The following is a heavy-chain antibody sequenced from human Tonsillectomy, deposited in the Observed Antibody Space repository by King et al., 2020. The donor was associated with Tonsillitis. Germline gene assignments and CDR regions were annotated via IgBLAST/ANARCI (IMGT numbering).Heavy chain of an antibody. J-gene: IGHJ4*02. V-gene: IGHV4-31*03. Sequence: VQLQEPGPGLVKPSQTLSLTCTVSGGSISSGGYYWSWIRQHPGKGLEWIGYIYYSGSTYYNPSLKSRVTISVDTSKNQFSLKLSSVTAADTAVYYCATNYNGYKAPELDYWGQGTLVTVSS. CDR2: IYYSGST. CDR3: ATNYNGYKAPELDY. D-gene: IGHD5-24*01. CDR1: GGSISSGGYY.